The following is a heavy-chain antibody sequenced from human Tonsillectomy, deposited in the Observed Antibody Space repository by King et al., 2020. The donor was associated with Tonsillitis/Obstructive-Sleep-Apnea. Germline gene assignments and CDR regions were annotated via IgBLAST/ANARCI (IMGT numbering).Heavy chain of an antibody. J-gene: IGHJ4*02. CDR3: AGDGSGVWIVVCSGCFIDY. D-gene: IGHD6-19*01. CDR1: GGSISSSSYY. Sequence: QLQESGPGLVKPSETLSLTCTVSGGSISSSSYYWGWIRQPPRKGLEWIGSIYYSGSTYYNPSLKSRVTISVNTSKNQFSLKLSAVTAADTAVYYCAGDGSGVWIVVCSGCFIDYWGQGTPVTVSS. V-gene: IGHV4-39*02. CDR2: IYYSGST.